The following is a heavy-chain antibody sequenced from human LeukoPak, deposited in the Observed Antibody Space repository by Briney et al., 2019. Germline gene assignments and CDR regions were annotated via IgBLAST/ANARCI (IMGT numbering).Heavy chain of an antibody. Sequence: SETLSLTCAVSGGSISSTSYYWGWIRQPPGKGLEWIGSIYYSGSTYYNPSLKSRVTISVDTSKNQFSLKLSSVTAADTAVYYCARAGVYIVATIFDYWGQGTLVTVSS. CDR3: ARAGVYIVATIFDY. J-gene: IGHJ4*02. V-gene: IGHV4-39*07. D-gene: IGHD5-12*01. CDR2: IYYSGST. CDR1: GGSISSTSYY.